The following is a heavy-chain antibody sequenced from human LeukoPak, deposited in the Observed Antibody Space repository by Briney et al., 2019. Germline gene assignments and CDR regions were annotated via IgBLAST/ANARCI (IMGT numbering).Heavy chain of an antibody. D-gene: IGHD2-15*01. V-gene: IGHV3-23*01. CDR1: GFTYSSYA. CDR2: ISGSGGST. Sequence: GGSLRLSCAASGFTYSSYAMSWVRQAPGKGLEWVSAISGSGGSTYYADSVKGRFTISRDNSKNTLYLQMNSLRAEDTAVYYCARSGLRYCSGGSCQRWFDPWGQGTLVTVSS. J-gene: IGHJ5*02. CDR3: ARSGLRYCSGGSCQRWFDP.